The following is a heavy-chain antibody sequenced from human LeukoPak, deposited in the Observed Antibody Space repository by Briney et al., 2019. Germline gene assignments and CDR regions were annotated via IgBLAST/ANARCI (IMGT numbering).Heavy chain of an antibody. V-gene: IGHV4-59*10. CDR3: GRQGYTASYYFVDY. D-gene: IGHD1-26*01. CDR2: IYTTGTT. J-gene: IGHJ4*02. CDR1: GGGINSYY. Sequence: PSESLSLTCGVSGGGINSYYWGWVRQPTKKKQKWIGRIYTTGTTHYSPSLKSRLTMSLDTSKNHFSLKLRSVTAADTAVYYCGRQGYTASYYFVDYWSQGTLVTVSS.